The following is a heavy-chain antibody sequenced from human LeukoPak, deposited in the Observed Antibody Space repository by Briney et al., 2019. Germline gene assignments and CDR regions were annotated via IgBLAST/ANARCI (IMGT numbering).Heavy chain of an antibody. CDR2: IYYSGST. J-gene: IGHJ6*02. Sequence: SETLSLTCTVSGGSISSSSYYWGWIRQPPGKGLEWIESIYYSGSTYYNPSLKSRVTISVDTSKNQFSLKLSSVTAADTAVYYCARLADYGMDVWGQGTTVTVSS. V-gene: IGHV4-39*01. CDR3: ARLADYGMDV. CDR1: GGSISSSSYY.